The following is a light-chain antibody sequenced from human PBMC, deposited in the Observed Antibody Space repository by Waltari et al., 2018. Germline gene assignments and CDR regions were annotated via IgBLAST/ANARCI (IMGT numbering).Light chain of an antibody. CDR3: QQRTHSLT. CDR2: DAS. J-gene: IGKJ4*01. CDR1: QSVSSN. Sequence: ENLLTQSPGTLSLSPGERATLSCRASQSVSSNLAWYQQKPGQVPRLLIYDASNRATGIPARFSGSGSGTDFILTSSSLEPEDFAVYYCQQRTHSLTFGGGTKVEIK. V-gene: IGKV3-11*01.